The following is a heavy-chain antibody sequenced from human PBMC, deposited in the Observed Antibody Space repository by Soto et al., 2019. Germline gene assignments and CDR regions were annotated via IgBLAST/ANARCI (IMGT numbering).Heavy chain of an antibody. V-gene: IGHV3-30*18. J-gene: IGHJ6*02. CDR1: GFTFISYG. CDR3: AKDYYRNLYGMDV. Sequence: PGGSLRLSCAASGFTFISYGMHWVRQAPGKGLEWVAVISYDGSNKYYADSVKGRFTISRDNSKNTLYLQMNSLRAEDTAVYYCAKDYYRNLYGMDVWGQGTTVTVSS. D-gene: IGHD3-22*01. CDR2: ISYDGSNK.